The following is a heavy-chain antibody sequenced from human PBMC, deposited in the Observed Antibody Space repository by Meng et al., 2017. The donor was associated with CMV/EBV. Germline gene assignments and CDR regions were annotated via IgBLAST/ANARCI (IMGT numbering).Heavy chain of an antibody. J-gene: IGHJ4*02. CDR3: ARDMVVPATASYYFDY. D-gene: IGHD2-2*01. CDR2: IKQDGSEK. Sequence: GESLKISCAASGFTFSSYWVSWVRQAPGKGLEWVANIKQDGSEKYYVDSVKGRFTISRDNAKNSLYLQMNSLRAEDTAVYYCARDMVVPATASYYFDYWGQGTLVTVSS. CDR1: GFTFSSYW. V-gene: IGHV3-7*01.